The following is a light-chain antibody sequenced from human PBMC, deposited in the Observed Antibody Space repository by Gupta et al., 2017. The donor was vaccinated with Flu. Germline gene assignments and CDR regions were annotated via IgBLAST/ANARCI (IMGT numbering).Light chain of an antibody. CDR2: RSN. Sequence: SSSNIGSNYVYWDHQLPGTALKLLIYRSNQRPSGVPDRFSGSKSGTSASLAISGLRSEDEADYYCAAWDDSLSSYVFGIGTKVTVL. CDR3: AAWDDSLSSYV. CDR1: SSNIGSNY. J-gene: IGLJ1*01. V-gene: IGLV1-47*01.